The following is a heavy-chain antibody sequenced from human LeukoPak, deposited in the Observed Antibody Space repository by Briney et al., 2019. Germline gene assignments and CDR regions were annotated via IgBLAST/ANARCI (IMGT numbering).Heavy chain of an antibody. Sequence: GASVKVSCKASGGTFSSYAISWVQQAPGQGLEWMGRIIPIFGTANYAQKFQGRVTITTDESTSTAYMELSSLRSEDTAVYYCATDMVRGVNDDYWGQGTLVTVSS. CDR3: ATDMVRGVNDDY. CDR1: GGTFSSYA. CDR2: IIPIFGTA. J-gene: IGHJ4*02. D-gene: IGHD3-10*01. V-gene: IGHV1-69*05.